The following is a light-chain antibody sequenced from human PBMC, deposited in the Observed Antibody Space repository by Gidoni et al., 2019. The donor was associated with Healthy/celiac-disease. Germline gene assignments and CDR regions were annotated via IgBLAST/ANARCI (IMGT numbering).Light chain of an antibody. CDR1: SSNIGSNT. V-gene: IGLV1-44*01. CDR3: AAWDDSLNGRGV. Sequence: QSVLTQPPSASGTPGQRVTISCSGSSSNIGSNTVNWYQQLPGTAPKLLIYSNNQRPSGVPDLFSGSKSGTSASLAISGLQSEYEADYYCAAWDDSLNGRGVFGGGTKLTVL. J-gene: IGLJ3*02. CDR2: SNN.